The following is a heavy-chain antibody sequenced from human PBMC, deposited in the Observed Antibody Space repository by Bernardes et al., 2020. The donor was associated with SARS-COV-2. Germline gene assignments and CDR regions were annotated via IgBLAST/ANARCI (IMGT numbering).Heavy chain of an antibody. Sequence: SETLSLLCTVSGGFISDTSYYWGWIRQPPGKGLEWIGNIYYDGNTNYNPSLKSRVTIAVDTSKNQFSLKLSSVTAADTAVYHCARGVEIFGGVVSYYYGLDVWGQGTTVIVSS. D-gene: IGHD3-3*01. CDR1: GGFISDTSYY. CDR2: IYYDGNT. CDR3: ARGVEIFGGVVSYYYGLDV. V-gene: IGHV4-39*01. J-gene: IGHJ6*02.